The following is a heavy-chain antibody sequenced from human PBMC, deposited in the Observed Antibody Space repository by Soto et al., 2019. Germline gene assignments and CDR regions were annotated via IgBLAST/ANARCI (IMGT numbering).Heavy chain of an antibody. CDR2: ISYDGSNK. CDR1: GFTFSSYG. CDR3: AKDPGAYYDILTGYAN. D-gene: IGHD3-9*01. V-gene: IGHV3-30*18. Sequence: GGSLRLSCAASGFTFSSYGMHWVRQAPGKGLEWVAVISYDGSNKYYADSVKGRFTISRDNSKNTLYLQMNSLRAEDTAVYYCAKDPGAYYDILTGYANWGQGTLVTVSS. J-gene: IGHJ4*02.